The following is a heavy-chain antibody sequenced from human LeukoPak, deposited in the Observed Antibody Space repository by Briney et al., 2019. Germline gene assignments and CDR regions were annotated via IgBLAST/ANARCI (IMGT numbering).Heavy chain of an antibody. J-gene: IGHJ4*02. V-gene: IGHV3-15*01. CDR3: TTVFQPLGYCSSNSCYPNY. CDR1: GFTFSNAW. CDR2: IKSKTDGGAT. D-gene: IGHD2-2*01. Sequence: GGSLRLSCDASGFTFSNAWMSWVRQAPGKGLEWVGRIKSKTDGGATDYAAPVKGRFTISRDDSKNTLYLQMNSLKTEDTAVYYCTTVFQPLGYCSSNSCYPNYWGQGTLVTVSS.